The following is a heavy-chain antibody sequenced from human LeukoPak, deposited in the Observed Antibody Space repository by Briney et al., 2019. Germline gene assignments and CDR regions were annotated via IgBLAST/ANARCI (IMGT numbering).Heavy chain of an antibody. V-gene: IGHV3-7*01. CDR2: IKQDGSGK. Sequence: GGSLRLSCAASGFTFSSYWMSWVRQAPGKGLEWVANIKQDGSGKYYVDSVKGRFTISRDNAKNSLYLQMNSLRAEDTAVYYCARERDPGYFDYWGQGTLVTVSS. J-gene: IGHJ4*02. CDR3: ARERDPGYFDY. CDR1: GFTFSSYW.